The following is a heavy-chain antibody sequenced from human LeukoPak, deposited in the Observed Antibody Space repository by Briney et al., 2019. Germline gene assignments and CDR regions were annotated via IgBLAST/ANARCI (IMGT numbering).Heavy chain of an antibody. Sequence: SETLSLTCTVSGDSINSLDLWSWVRQPPGKGLEWIGEMYLSGTTHSNPSVKSRVTISIDKSKNQFFLNLSSVTAADTAVYYCARGTMVRGVMRYWGQGTLVTVSS. CDR3: ARGTMVRGVMRY. J-gene: IGHJ4*02. CDR1: GDSINSLDL. V-gene: IGHV4-4*02. CDR2: MYLSGTT. D-gene: IGHD3-10*01.